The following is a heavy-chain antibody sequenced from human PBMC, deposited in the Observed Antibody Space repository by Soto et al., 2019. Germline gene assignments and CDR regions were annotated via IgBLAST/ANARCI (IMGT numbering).Heavy chain of an antibody. D-gene: IGHD3-16*02. Sequence: AGGSLRLFCAASGFTFCSYGRFGVRQAPGKGLDSVPPPSHPGSNKYYADSVKGRFTISRDNSKNTLYLQMNSLRAEDTAVDYCAEPPASYDYVWGSYSSPFHPWGQGTMVTVSS. CDR2: PSHPGSNK. CDR1: GFTFCSYG. CDR3: AEPPASYDYVWGSYSSPFHP. V-gene: IGHV3-30*18. J-gene: IGHJ5*02.